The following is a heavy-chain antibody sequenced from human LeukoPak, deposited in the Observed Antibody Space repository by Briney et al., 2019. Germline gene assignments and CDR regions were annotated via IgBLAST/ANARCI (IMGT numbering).Heavy chain of an antibody. Sequence: PSETLSLTCTVSGYSISSGYYWGWIRQPPGKGLEWIGSIYHSGSTYYNPSLKSRVTISVDTSKNHFSLKFSSVTAADTAVYYCARRVGIAGMFDYWGQGTLVTVSS. D-gene: IGHD6-13*01. CDR1: GYSISSGYY. CDR2: IYHSGST. J-gene: IGHJ4*02. V-gene: IGHV4-38-2*02. CDR3: ARRVGIAGMFDY.